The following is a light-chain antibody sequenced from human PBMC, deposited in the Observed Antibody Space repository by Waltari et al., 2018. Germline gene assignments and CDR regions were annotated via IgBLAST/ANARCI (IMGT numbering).Light chain of an antibody. J-gene: IGKJ2*01. Sequence: DIQMTQSPSSLSASVGDRVTITCRASQGIKNYLNWYQQKPGKAPKRLFYDASSLQSGVPSRFSGSGSGTVFTLTISSLQPEDFATYYCLHYDSAPYTFGQGTKVEIK. CDR2: DAS. V-gene: IGKV1-17*01. CDR1: QGIKNY. CDR3: LHYDSAPYT.